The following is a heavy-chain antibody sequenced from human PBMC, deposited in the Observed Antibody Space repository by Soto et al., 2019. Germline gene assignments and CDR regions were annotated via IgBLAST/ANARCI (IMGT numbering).Heavy chain of an antibody. V-gene: IGHV3-23*01. CDR1: GGSVSSGRYY. J-gene: IGHJ3*02. Sequence: VQLQESGPGLVKPLETLSLSCNVSGGSVSSGRYYWSWIRQPPGKGLEWVSGIGGGGDDTYYADSVKGRFIISRDNSESTLSLQMNGLRAEDTAVYYCAKDRMNHNSVWDPFDIWGQGTMVTVSS. CDR3: AKDRMNHNSVWDPFDI. D-gene: IGHD2-15*01. CDR2: IGGGGDDT.